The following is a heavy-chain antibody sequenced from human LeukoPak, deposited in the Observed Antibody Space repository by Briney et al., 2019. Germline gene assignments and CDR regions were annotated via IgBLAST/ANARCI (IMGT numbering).Heavy chain of an antibody. CDR1: GFTFSDYY. J-gene: IGHJ3*02. CDR3: ARGDHDTTSADAFDI. V-gene: IGHV3-11*04. Sequence: PGGSLRLSCAASGFTFSDYYMSWIRQAPGKGLEWVSYISSSGSTIYYADSVKGRFTISRDNAKNSLYLQMNSLRAEDTAVYYCARGDHDTTSADAFDIWGQGTMVTVSS. CDR2: ISSSGSTI. D-gene: IGHD3-22*01.